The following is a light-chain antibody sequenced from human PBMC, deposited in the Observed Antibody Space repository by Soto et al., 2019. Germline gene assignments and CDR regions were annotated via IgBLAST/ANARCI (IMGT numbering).Light chain of an antibody. Sequence: DIVMTQSPLSLPVTPGEPASISCRSSQSLLHSNGYNYLDWYLQKPGQSPQLLIYLGSNRASGVPDRFSGSGSGTEFTLKISRVEAEDVGVYYCMQALQTHTFGPGTKVDIK. CDR3: MQALQTHT. CDR2: LGS. V-gene: IGKV2-28*01. CDR1: QSLLHSNGYNY. J-gene: IGKJ3*01.